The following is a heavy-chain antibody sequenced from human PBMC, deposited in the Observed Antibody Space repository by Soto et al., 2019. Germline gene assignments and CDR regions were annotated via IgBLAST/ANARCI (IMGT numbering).Heavy chain of an antibody. CDR3: ARDQEDGYNWYFDL. D-gene: IGHD5-12*01. V-gene: IGHV4-31*03. CDR1: GGSISSGGYY. J-gene: IGHJ2*01. CDR2: IYYSGST. Sequence: QVQLQESGPGLVKPSQTLSLTCTVSGGSISSGGYYWSWIRQHPGKGLEWIGYIYYSGSTYYNPSLKSRVTISVDTSKNQFSLKLSSVTAADTAVYYCARDQEDGYNWYFDLWGRGTLVTVSS.